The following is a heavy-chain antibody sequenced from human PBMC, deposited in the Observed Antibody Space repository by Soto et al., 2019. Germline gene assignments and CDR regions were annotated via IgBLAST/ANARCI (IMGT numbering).Heavy chain of an antibody. CDR2: IYPGDSDT. CDR3: AGGCGSGTSRSCYYYYMDV. D-gene: IGHD2-2*01. Sequence: PGESLKISCKGSGYSFTSYWIGWVRQMPGKGLEWMGIIYPGDSDTRYSPSFQGQVTISADKSISTAYLQWSSLKASDTAMYYCAGGCGSGTSRSCYYYYMDVWGKGTTVTVSS. CDR1: GYSFTSYW. J-gene: IGHJ6*03. V-gene: IGHV5-51*01.